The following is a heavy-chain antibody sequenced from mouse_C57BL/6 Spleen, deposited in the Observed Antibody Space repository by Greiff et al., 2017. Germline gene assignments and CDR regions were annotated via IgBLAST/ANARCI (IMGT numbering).Heavy chain of an antibody. CDR1: GYTFTSYW. V-gene: IGHV1-69*01. J-gene: IGHJ3*01. CDR2: LDPSDSYT. Sequence: VQLQQPGAELGVAGASVKLSCKASGYTFTSYWMHWVKQRPGQGLEWIGELDPSDSYTNSNQKFKGKSTFTVDKSSNPAYMQLSSLTSEDSAVYYDARGRQLRLPWFAYWGQGTLVTVSA. D-gene: IGHD3-2*02. CDR3: ARGRQLRLPWFAY.